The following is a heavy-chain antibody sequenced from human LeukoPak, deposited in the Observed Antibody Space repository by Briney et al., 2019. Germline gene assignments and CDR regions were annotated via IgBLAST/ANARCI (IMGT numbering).Heavy chain of an antibody. CDR1: GGSFSGYY. Sequence: SETLSLTCAVYGGSFSGYYWSWIRQPPGKGLEWIGEINHSGSTNYSPSLKSRVTISVDTSKNQFSLKLSSVTAADTAVYYCARAWLVLFDHWGQGTLVTVSS. CDR3: ARAWLVLFDH. CDR2: INHSGST. J-gene: IGHJ4*01. V-gene: IGHV4-34*01. D-gene: IGHD6-19*01.